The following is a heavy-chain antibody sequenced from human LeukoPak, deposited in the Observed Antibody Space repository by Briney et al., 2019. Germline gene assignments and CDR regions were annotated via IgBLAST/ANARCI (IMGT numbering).Heavy chain of an antibody. CDR3: TRSSPIAVFDY. V-gene: IGHV3-73*01. Sequence: GGSLRLSCAASGFTFSGSAMHWVRQASGKGKGWVGRIRSKANSYATAYAAWVKGRSTNSRDDSKNTAYMQMNSLNTEDTAVYYCTRSSPIAVFDYWGQGTLVTVSS. D-gene: IGHD6-19*01. J-gene: IGHJ4*02. CDR1: GFTFSGSA. CDR2: IRSKANSYAT.